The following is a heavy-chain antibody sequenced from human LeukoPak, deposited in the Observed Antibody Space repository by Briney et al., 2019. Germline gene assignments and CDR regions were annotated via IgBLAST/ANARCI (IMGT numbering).Heavy chain of an antibody. CDR1: GFTFSSYS. D-gene: IGHD7-27*01. J-gene: IGHJ3*02. Sequence: GGSLRLSCAASGFTFSSYSMIWVRQAPGKGLEWVSSIGISSSYLYYADSVKGRFTISRDNAKNSLYLQMNSLRAEDTAVYYCARDKNWGSGAFDIWGQGTMVTVSS. CDR2: IGISSSYL. V-gene: IGHV3-21*01. CDR3: ARDKNWGSGAFDI.